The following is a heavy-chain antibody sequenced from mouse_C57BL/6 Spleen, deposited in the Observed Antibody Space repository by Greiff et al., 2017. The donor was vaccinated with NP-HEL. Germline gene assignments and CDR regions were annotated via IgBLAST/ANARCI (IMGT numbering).Heavy chain of an antibody. Sequence: EVKLQESGGGLVQPGGSMKLSCAASGFTFSDAWMDWVRQSPEKGLEWVAEIRNKANNHATYYAESVKGRFTISRDDSKSSVYLQMNSLRAEDTGIYYCTRITTVVANFDYWGQGTTLTVSS. CDR3: TRITTVVANFDY. V-gene: IGHV6-6*01. CDR2: IRNKANNHAT. CDR1: GFTFSDAW. J-gene: IGHJ2*01. D-gene: IGHD1-1*01.